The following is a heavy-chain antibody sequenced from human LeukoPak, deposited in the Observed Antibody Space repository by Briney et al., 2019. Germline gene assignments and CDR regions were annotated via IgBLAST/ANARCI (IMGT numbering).Heavy chain of an antibody. V-gene: IGHV3-23*01. CDR3: AKDHVAAAGADY. CDR2: ISGSGGST. J-gene: IGHJ4*02. D-gene: IGHD6-13*01. Sequence: PGGSLRLSCRASGFTFSTYAMSWVRQAPGKGLEWVSAISGSGGSTYYADSVKGRFTISRDNSKNTLYLQMNSLRAEDTAVYYCAKDHVAAAGADYWGQGTLVTVSS. CDR1: GFTFSTYA.